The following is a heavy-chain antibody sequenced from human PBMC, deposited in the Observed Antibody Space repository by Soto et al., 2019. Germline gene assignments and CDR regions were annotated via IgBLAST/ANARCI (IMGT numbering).Heavy chain of an antibody. Sequence: SETLSLTCAVSGDSVTRSNWWSWVRQSPGKGLEWIGEIYHSGNTKYNPSLKSRITMSVDKAKNQFPLKMTSVTAADTAVYYCATSGWNEDFYYYYGMDVWGQGTTVTVSS. J-gene: IGHJ6*02. CDR2: IYHSGNT. D-gene: IGHD6-19*01. CDR3: ATSGWNEDFYYYYGMDV. CDR1: GDSVTRSNW. V-gene: IGHV4-4*02.